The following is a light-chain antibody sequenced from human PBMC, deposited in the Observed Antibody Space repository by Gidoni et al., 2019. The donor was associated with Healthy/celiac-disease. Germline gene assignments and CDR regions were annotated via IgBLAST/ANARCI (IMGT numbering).Light chain of an antibody. V-gene: IGLV4-69*01. J-gene: IGLJ3*02. Sequence: QLVLTQSPSASASLGPSVKLTCTLSSGHSSYAIAWHQQQPEKGPRYLMKLNSDGSHSKGDGIPDRFSGSSSGAERYLTISSLQSEDEADYYCQTWGTGGWVFGGGTKLTVL. CDR1: SGHSSYA. CDR3: QTWGTGGWV. CDR2: LNSDGSH.